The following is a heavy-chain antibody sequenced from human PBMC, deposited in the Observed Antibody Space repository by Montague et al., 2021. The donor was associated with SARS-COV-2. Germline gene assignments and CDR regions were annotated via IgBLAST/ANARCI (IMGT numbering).Heavy chain of an antibody. V-gene: IGHV4-34*01. CDR1: GGSFSGYY. CDR3: ARGRRISLWFGELLSGGDYYGMDA. CDR2: INHSGST. Sequence: SETLSLTCAVYGGSFSGYYWSWIRQPPGKGLEWIGEINHSGSTNYNPSLKSRVTISVDTSKNQFSLKLSSVTAADTAVYYCARGRRISLWFGELLSGGDYYGMDAWGQGTTVTVSS. J-gene: IGHJ6*02. D-gene: IGHD3-10*01.